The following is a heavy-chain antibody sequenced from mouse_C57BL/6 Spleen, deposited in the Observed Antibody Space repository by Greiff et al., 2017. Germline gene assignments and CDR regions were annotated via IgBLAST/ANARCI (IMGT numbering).Heavy chain of an antibody. V-gene: IGHV1-66*01. CDR3: ARYDGNAAWFAY. CDR1: GYSFTSYY. J-gene: IGHJ3*01. D-gene: IGHD2-3*01. CDR2: IYPGSGNT. Sequence: QVQLQQSGPELVKPGASVKISCKASGYSFTSYYIHWVKQRPGQGLEWIGWIYPGSGNTKYNEKFKGKATLTADTSSSTAYMQLSSLTSEDSAVYYCARYDGNAAWFAYWGQGTLVTVSA.